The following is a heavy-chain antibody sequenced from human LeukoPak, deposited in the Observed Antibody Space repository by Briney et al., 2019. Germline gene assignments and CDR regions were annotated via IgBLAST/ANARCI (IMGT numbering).Heavy chain of an antibody. CDR2: ISFDGNNK. V-gene: IGHV3-30*04. CDR3: AKERRGAYDQRGFDY. Sequence: GGSLRLSCAASGFTFSSYAMHWVRQAPGKGLEWVTVISFDGNNKYYADSVKGRFTISRDNSKNTLYLQMNSLRAEDTALYYCAKERRGAYDQRGFDYWGQGTLVTVSS. J-gene: IGHJ4*02. CDR1: GFTFSSYA. D-gene: IGHD1-1*01.